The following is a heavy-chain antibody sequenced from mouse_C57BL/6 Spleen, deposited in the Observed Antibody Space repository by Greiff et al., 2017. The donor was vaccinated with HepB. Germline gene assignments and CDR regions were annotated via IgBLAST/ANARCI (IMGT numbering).Heavy chain of an antibody. J-gene: IGHJ4*01. CDR3: ARSSTGGDY. CDR2: INPSTGGT. V-gene: IGHV1-42*01. CDR1: GYSFTGYY. D-gene: IGHD1-1*01. Sequence: EVQLKQSGPELVKPGASVKISCKASGYSFTGYYMNWVKQSPEKSLEWIGEINPSTGGTTYNQKFKAKATLTVDKSSSTAYMQLKSLTSEDSAVYYCARSSTGGDYWGQGTSVTVSS.